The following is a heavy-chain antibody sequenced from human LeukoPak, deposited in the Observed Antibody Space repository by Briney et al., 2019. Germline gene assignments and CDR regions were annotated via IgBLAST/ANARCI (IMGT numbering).Heavy chain of an antibody. V-gene: IGHV3-30*02. D-gene: IGHD3-10*01. CDR3: AKDRYYGSGSYYKAPVGYYYYYMDV. CDR1: GFTFSSYG. CDR2: IRYDGSNK. Sequence: GGSLRLSCAASGFTFSSYGMHWVRQAPGKGLEWVAFIRYDGSNKYYADSVKGRFTISRDNSKNTLYLQMNSLRAEDTAVYYCAKDRYYGSGSYYKAPVGYYYYYMDVWGKGTTVTISS. J-gene: IGHJ6*03.